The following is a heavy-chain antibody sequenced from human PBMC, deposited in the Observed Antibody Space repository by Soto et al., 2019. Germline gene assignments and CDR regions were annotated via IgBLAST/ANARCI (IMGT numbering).Heavy chain of an antibody. D-gene: IGHD6-13*01. CDR2: INSSSSYT. CDR1: GFTFSDYY. CDR3: ARIITAAGGRRYFDL. J-gene: IGHJ2*01. Sequence: QVQLVESGGGLVKPGGSLRLSCAASGFTFSDYYMSWIRQAPGKGLEWVSYINSSSSYTNYADSVKGRFTISRDNAKNSLYLQMNRLSAQDPAVYYCARIITAAGGRRYFDLWGRGTLVTVSS. V-gene: IGHV3-11*05.